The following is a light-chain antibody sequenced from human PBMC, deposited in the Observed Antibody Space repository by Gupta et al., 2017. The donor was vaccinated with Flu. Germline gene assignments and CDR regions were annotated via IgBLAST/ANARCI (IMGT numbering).Light chain of an antibody. CDR1: ALPKKY. CDR3: HSAETSRTDHVV. V-gene: IGLV3-25*02. CDR2: KDS. J-gene: IGLJ2*01. Sequence: SSELPQPPSVPVSPGQTARITCSGYALPKKYAYWYQQKPGQAPVLVIYKDSERRSGSPERFSGSSSGATVTVTINRVQAEEEADYYCHSAETSRTDHVVFGGGTKLTVL.